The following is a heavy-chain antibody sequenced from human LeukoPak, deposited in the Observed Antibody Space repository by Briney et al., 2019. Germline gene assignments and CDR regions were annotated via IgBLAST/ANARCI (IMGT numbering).Heavy chain of an antibody. Sequence: ASVKVSCKASGYTFTGYYMHWVRQAPGQGLEWMGWINPNSGGTNYAQKFQGRVTMTRDTSISTAYMELSRLRSDDTAVYYCARDYYGGAGNFDYWGQGTLVTVSS. J-gene: IGHJ4*02. D-gene: IGHD3-22*01. CDR3: ARDYYGGAGNFDY. CDR1: GYTFTGYY. CDR2: INPNSGGT. V-gene: IGHV1-2*02.